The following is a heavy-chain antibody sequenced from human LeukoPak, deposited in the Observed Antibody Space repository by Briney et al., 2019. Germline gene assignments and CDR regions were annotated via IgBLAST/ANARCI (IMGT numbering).Heavy chain of an antibody. V-gene: IGHV4-61*02. D-gene: IGHD3-22*01. J-gene: IGHJ4*02. CDR2: IYTSGST. Sequence: SETLSLTCTVSGGSISSGSYYWSWIRQPAGKGLEWIGRIYTSGSTNYNPSLKSRVTISVDTSKNQFSLKLRSVTAADTAVYYCARYLDGYGLFDYWGQGTLVTVSS. CDR3: ARYLDGYGLFDY. CDR1: GGSISSGSYY.